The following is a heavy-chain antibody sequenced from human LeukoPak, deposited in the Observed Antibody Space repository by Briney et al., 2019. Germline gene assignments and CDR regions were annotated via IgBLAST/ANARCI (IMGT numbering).Heavy chain of an antibody. J-gene: IGHJ6*04. V-gene: IGHV1-24*01. D-gene: IGHD6-13*01. CDR2: FDPEDGET. CDR3: SRTVAAAGTKEGYYYYGMDV. Sequence: ASVKVSCKVSGYTLTELSMHWVRQAPGKGLEWMGGFDPEDGETIYAQKFQGRVTMTEDTSTDTAYMELSSLRSEDTAVYYCSRTVAAAGTKEGYYYYGMDVWGKGTTVTVSS. CDR1: GYTLTELS.